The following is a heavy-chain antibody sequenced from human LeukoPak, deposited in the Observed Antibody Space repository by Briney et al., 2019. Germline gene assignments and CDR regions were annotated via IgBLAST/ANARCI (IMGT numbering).Heavy chain of an antibody. J-gene: IGHJ4*02. Sequence: GSLRLSCAASGFTFRNYGMSWVRQAPGKGLEWIGSIYDSESTYYNPSLKSRVTISVDTSKRQFSLKLSSVTATDTAVYYCARHSSMTTVVFDYWGQGTLVTVSS. V-gene: IGHV4-39*01. CDR1: GFTFRNYG. CDR2: IYDSEST. CDR3: ARHSSMTTVVFDY. D-gene: IGHD4-23*01.